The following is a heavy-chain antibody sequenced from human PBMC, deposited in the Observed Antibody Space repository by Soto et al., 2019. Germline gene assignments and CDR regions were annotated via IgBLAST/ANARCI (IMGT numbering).Heavy chain of an antibody. CDR2: ITIYNANT. V-gene: IGHV1-18*01. CDR3: VRVFSYGSYWYFDL. D-gene: IGHD5-18*01. J-gene: IGHJ2*01. CDR1: GYTFSNYG. Sequence: QAQLVQSGPEVKKPGDSVKVSCKASGYTFSNYGITWVRQAPGQGLEWVGWITIYNANTHYAEKFQGRVTMTTDKSTNTAYMELWTLRSDVTAAYYCVRVFSYGSYWYFDLWGRGTLVTVSS.